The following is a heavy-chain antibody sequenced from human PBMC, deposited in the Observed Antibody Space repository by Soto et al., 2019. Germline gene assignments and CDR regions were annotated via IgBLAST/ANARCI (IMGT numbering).Heavy chain of an antibody. J-gene: IGHJ6*02. CDR2: IYYSGST. Sequence: SETLSLTCTVSGDSTSSGDYYWSWIRQPPGKGLEWIGNIYYSGSTYYNPSRRSRVTISLDTSKNQFSLKRSSVTAADTAVYYCARDRYYGSGTYYNFYYGMYVWGQGTTVTVSS. D-gene: IGHD3-10*01. CDR1: GDSTSSGDYY. CDR3: ARDRYYGSGTYYNFYYGMYV. V-gene: IGHV4-30-4*01.